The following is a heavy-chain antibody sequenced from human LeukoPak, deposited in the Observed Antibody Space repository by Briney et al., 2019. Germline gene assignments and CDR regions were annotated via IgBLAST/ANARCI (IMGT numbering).Heavy chain of an antibody. V-gene: IGHV3-23*01. Sequence: PGGSLRLSCAAPGFSFTSYAVSWVRQAPGKGLEWISGISGKYETTYYADSVEGRFTISSDISKNTVYLEMKSLKVEDAAVYYCAKDLYTVPGACDFWGQGAPVTVSS. CDR3: AKDLYTVPGACDF. D-gene: IGHD6-19*01. CDR2: ISGKYETT. CDR1: GFSFTSYA. J-gene: IGHJ4*02.